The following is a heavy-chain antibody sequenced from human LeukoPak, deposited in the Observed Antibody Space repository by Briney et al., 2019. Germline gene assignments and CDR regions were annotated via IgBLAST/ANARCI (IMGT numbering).Heavy chain of an antibody. D-gene: IGHD1-26*01. J-gene: IGHJ6*02. CDR1: GYSFTSYW. V-gene: IGHV5-51*01. Sequence: GESLQISCKGSGYSFTSYWIGWVRQMPGKGLEWMGIIYPGDSDTRYSPSFQGQVTISADKSISTAYLQWSSLKASDTAMYYCARLVGATPSGYGMDVWGQGTTVTVSS. CDR3: ARLVGATPSGYGMDV. CDR2: IYPGDSDT.